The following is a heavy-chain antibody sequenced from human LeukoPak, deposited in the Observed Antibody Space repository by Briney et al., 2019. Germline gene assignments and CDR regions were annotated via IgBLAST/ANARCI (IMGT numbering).Heavy chain of an antibody. J-gene: IGHJ5*02. D-gene: IGHD2/OR15-2a*01. CDR1: GFTFSNYA. CDR3: AKAQAIFGHNWFDP. Sequence: PGGSLRLSCAASGFTFSNYAMNWVRQAPGKGLEWVSFISGSGTTTQYADSVKGRFTISSGNSKNTLYLQMNSLRAEDTAVYYCAKAQAIFGHNWFDPWGQGTLVTVSS. V-gene: IGHV3-23*01. CDR2: ISGSGTTT.